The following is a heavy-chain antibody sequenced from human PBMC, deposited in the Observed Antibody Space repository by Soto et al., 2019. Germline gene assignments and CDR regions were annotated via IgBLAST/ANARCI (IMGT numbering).Heavy chain of an antibody. V-gene: IGHV3-30-3*01. CDR3: ARDGPVEMATIDDAFDI. D-gene: IGHD5-12*01. CDR1: GFTFSSYA. CDR2: ISYDGSNK. J-gene: IGHJ3*02. Sequence: QVQLVESGGGVVQPGRSLRLSCAASGFTFSSYAMHWVRQAPGKGLEWVAVISYDGSNKYYADSVKGRFTISRDNSKNTLYLQMNSLRAEDTAVYYCARDGPVEMATIDDAFDIWGQGTMVTVSS.